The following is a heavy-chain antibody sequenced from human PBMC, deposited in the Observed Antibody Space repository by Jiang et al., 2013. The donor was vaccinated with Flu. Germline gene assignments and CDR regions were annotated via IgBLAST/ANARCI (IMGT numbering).Heavy chain of an antibody. J-gene: IGHJ6*03. CDR2: INAGNGNT. D-gene: IGHD2-2*01. V-gene: IGHV1-3*01. CDR1: GYTFTSYA. CDR3: ARALPARSYYYYMDV. Sequence: CKASGYTFTSYAMHWVRQAPGQRLEWMGWINAGNGNTKYSQKFQGRVTITRDTSASTAYMELSSLRSEDTAVYYCARALPARSYYYYMDVWGKGTTVTVSS.